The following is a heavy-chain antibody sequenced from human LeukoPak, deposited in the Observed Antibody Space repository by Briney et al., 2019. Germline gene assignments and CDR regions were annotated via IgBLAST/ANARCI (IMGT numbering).Heavy chain of an antibody. CDR3: ARGRPQGNDY. D-gene: IGHD4-23*01. Sequence: GGSLRLSCAASGFTFSDYYMSWIRQAPGEGLVGVSYISNSGNNIYYADSVKGRFTISRDNAKNSLYLQMSSLTVEETAVYYCARGRPQGNDYWGQGTLVSVSS. J-gene: IGHJ4*02. CDR2: ISNSGNNI. CDR1: GFTFSDYY. V-gene: IGHV3-11*01.